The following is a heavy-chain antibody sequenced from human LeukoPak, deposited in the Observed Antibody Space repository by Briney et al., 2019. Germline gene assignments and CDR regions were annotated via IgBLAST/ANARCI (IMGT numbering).Heavy chain of an antibody. J-gene: IGHJ4*01. D-gene: IGHD3-22*01. CDR1: GFTFSSYA. CDR2: ISGSGGST. V-gene: IGHV3-23*01. CDR3: ANLQDSSGYYYHY. Sequence: GRSLRLSCAASGFTFSSYAMSWVRQAPGKGLEWVSAISGSGGSTYYADSVKGRFTISRDNSKNTLYLQMNSLRAEDTAVYYCANLQDSSGYYYHYCGHGTLVTVSS.